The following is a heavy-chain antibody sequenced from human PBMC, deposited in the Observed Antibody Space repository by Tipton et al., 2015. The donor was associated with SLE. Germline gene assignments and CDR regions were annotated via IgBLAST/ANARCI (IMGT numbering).Heavy chain of an antibody. D-gene: IGHD5-12*01. Sequence: SLRLSFTVSGFTFTNAWRSWVRQAPGKGLEWVGRIKSKADGGTTDYVAPVKGRFTMSRDDSKNTLYLQMNSLKTEDTAVYYCIPRGYSGYWGQGTLVTVSS. CDR1: GFTFTNAW. V-gene: IGHV3-15*01. J-gene: IGHJ4*02. CDR2: IKSKADGGTT. CDR3: IPRGYSGY.